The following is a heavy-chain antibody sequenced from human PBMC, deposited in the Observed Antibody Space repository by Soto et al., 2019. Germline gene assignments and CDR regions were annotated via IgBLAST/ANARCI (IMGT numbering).Heavy chain of an antibody. D-gene: IGHD3-16*01. CDR1: GFTFSNYA. J-gene: IGHJ4*02. Sequence: EVQLLDSGGGLVQPGGSLRLSCAASGFTFSNYAMTWVRQGPGKGLEWVSGISGSGGRSYYADSVKGRFTISRDNSKSTLYLQMNSLRAEDTAVYYCAKAYFVWSSEKPYYFDYWVQGTLVTVSS. V-gene: IGHV3-23*01. CDR3: AKAYFVWSSEKPYYFDY. CDR2: ISGSGGRS.